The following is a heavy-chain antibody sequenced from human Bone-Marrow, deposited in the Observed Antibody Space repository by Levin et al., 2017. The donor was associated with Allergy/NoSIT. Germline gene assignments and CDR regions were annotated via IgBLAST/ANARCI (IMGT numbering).Heavy chain of an antibody. D-gene: IGHD2-15*01. CDR1: GFTFKTYG. V-gene: IGHV3-33*01. J-gene: IGHJ6*03. CDR2: IGYDEIYK. CDR3: ARDAKGYYSSPYYYRDV. Sequence: GGSLRLSCGASGFTFKTYGMHWVRQVPGKGLEWVALIGYDEIYKYYADPVRGRFTISRDNSKNSLYLQMNSLSGEDTAVYYCARDAKGYYSSPYYYRDVWGTGTTVTVSS.